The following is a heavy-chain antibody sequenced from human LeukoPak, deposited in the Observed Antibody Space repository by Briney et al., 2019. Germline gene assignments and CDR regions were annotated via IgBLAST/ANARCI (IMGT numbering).Heavy chain of an antibody. CDR2: ISYIGST. CDR1: DDRFSSHY. V-gene: IGHV4-59*11. J-gene: IGHJ3*02. CDR3: ARDLVTVTKGFDI. D-gene: IGHD4-17*01. Sequence: PSETLSLTCAVSDDRFSSHYWTWIRQPPGKGLEWIGYISYIGSTNYNPSLKSRVTISIDTSKNQFSLKLSSVTAADTAVYYCARDLVTVTKGFDIWGQGTMVSVSS.